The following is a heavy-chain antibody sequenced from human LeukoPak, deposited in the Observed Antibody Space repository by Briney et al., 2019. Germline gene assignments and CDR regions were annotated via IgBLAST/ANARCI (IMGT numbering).Heavy chain of an antibody. V-gene: IGHV4-39*01. CDR3: ARLGGCSGSYFDY. CDR2: IYYSGST. J-gene: IGHJ4*02. Sequence: SETLSLTCTVSGGSISSSSYYWGWIRQPPGKGLEWIGSIYYSGSTYYNPSLKSRVTISVDTSKNQFSLKLSSVTAADTAVYYCARLGGCSGSYFDYWGQGTLVTVSS. D-gene: IGHD1-26*01. CDR1: GGSISSSSYY.